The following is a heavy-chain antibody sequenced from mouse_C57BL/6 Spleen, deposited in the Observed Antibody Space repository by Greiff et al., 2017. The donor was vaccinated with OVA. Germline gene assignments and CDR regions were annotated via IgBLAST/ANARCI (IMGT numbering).Heavy chain of an antibody. CDR2: IYPRSGNT. CDR3: ARREAYDYGGSPYAMDY. J-gene: IGHJ4*01. Sequence: VQLQQSGAELARPGASVKLSCKASGYTFTSYGISWVKQRTGQGLEWIGEIYPRSGNTYYNEKFKGTATLTADKSSSTAYMELGSLTSEDSAVYFCARREAYDYGGSPYAMDYWGQGTSVTVSS. V-gene: IGHV1-81*01. D-gene: IGHD2-4*01. CDR1: GYTFTSYG.